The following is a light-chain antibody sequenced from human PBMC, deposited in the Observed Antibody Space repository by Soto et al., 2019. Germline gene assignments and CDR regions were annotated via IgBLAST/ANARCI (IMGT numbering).Light chain of an antibody. CDR2: EVS. J-gene: IGLJ2*01. Sequence: QSVLTQPASVSGSPGQSITISCTGTSSDVGGYDYVSWYQQHPGKAPKLMIYEVSTRPSGVSNRFSGSKSGNTAPLTISGLQAEDEADYYCSSYTVSSTSHVVFGGGTKVTVL. V-gene: IGLV2-14*01. CDR1: SSDVGGYDY. CDR3: SSYTVSSTSHVV.